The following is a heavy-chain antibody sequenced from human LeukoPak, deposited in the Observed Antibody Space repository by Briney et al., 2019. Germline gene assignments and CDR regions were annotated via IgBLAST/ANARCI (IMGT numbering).Heavy chain of an antibody. V-gene: IGHV3-23*01. CDR1: GFTFSTYA. Sequence: PGGSLRLSCADSGFTFSTYAMSWVRQAPGKGLEWVSTISHSSNNTYYADSVKGRFTISRDNSKNTLSLQMNSLRAEDTAIYYCAKISHPSITMIVVVTDNAFNIWGQGTMVTVSS. CDR3: AKISHPSITMIVVVTDNAFNI. D-gene: IGHD3-22*01. CDR2: ISHSSNNT. J-gene: IGHJ3*02.